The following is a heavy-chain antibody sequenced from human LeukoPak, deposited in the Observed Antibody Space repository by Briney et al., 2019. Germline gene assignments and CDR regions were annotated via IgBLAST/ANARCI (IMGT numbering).Heavy chain of an antibody. V-gene: IGHV3-48*01. CDR2: ISSSSSTI. Sequence: GGSLRLSCAASGFTFSSYSMNGVRQAPGKGLEWVSYISSSSSTIYYADSVKGRFTISRDNAKNSLYLQMNSLRAEDTAVYYCARDFPSPRDRFGEILFDYWGQGTLVTVSA. J-gene: IGHJ4*02. CDR1: GFTFSSYS. CDR3: ARDFPSPRDRFGEILFDY. D-gene: IGHD3-10*01.